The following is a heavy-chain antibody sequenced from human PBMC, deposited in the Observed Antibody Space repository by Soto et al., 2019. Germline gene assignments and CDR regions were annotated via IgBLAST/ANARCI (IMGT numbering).Heavy chain of an antibody. CDR1: GGSFSGYY. CDR2: INHSGST. CDR3: ARGSKYSGWYGS. Sequence: QVQLQQWGAGLLKPSETLSLTCAVYGGSFSGYYWSWIRQPPGKGLEWIGEINHSGSTNYNPSLNRRVTISVDTSKNQFSLKLSSVTAADTAVYYCARGSKYSGWYGSWGQGTLVTVSS. D-gene: IGHD6-19*01. J-gene: IGHJ4*02. V-gene: IGHV4-34*01.